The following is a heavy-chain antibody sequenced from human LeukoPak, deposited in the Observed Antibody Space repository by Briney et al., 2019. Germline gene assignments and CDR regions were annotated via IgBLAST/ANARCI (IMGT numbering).Heavy chain of an antibody. V-gene: IGHV1-69*04. CDR2: IIPILGIA. D-gene: IGHD3-3*01. CDR3: AREAGDYDFWSGYPNWFDP. CDR1: GGTFSSYA. Sequence: SVKVSCKASGGTFSSYAISWVRQAPGQGLEWMGRIIPILGIADYAQKFQGRVTITADKSTSTAYMELSSLRSEDTAVYYCAREAGDYDFWSGYPNWFDPWGQGTLVTVSS. J-gene: IGHJ5*02.